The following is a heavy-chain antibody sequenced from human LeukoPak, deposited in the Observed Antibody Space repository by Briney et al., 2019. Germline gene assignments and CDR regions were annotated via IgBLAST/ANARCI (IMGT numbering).Heavy chain of an antibody. Sequence: PGGSLRLSCAASGLTFSSYGMHWVRQAPGKGLEWVAVISYDGSNKYHADSVKGRFTISRDNSKNTLYLQMNSLRAEDTAVYYCASVGVAGGVYFDYWGQGTLVTVSS. CDR3: ASVGVAGGVYFDY. CDR2: ISYDGSNK. D-gene: IGHD6-19*01. CDR1: GLTFSSYG. V-gene: IGHV3-30*03. J-gene: IGHJ4*02.